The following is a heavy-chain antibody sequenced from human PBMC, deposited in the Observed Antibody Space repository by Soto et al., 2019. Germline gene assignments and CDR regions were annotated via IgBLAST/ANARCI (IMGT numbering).Heavy chain of an antibody. J-gene: IGHJ6*02. D-gene: IGHD3-10*01. V-gene: IGHV3-66*01. CDR1: GFTVSSNY. CDR3: ARDDQGFSWFGVDRDYYGMDV. CDR2: IYSGGST. Sequence: GGSLRLSCAASGFTVSSNYMSWVRQAPGKGLEWVSVIYSGGSTYYADSVKGRFTISRDNSKNTLYLQMNSLRAEDTAVYYCARDDQGFSWFGVDRDYYGMDVWGQGTTVTVSS.